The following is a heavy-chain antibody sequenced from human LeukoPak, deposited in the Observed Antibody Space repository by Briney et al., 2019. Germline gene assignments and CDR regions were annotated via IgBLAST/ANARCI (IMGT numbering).Heavy chain of an antibody. CDR2: IREDGSEK. CDR1: GFTFSSSW. Sequence: GGSLRLSCAASGFTFSSSWMTWVRQAPGKGLERVASIREDGSEKTSVDSVKGRFTISRDNSNNTVFLQMNSLRAEDTAVYFCAKVGVSGLVPGHWFDPWGLGTLVTVSS. CDR3: AKVGVSGLVPGHWFDP. J-gene: IGHJ5*02. V-gene: IGHV3-7*03. D-gene: IGHD3/OR15-3a*01.